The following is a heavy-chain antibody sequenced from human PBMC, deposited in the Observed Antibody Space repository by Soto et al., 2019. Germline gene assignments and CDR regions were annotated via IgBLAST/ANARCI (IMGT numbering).Heavy chain of an antibody. J-gene: IGHJ4*02. CDR1: GSSISSSGYY. CDR2: LYYNVGT. D-gene: IGHD3-16*01. Sequence: SETLSLTCTVSGSSISSSGYYWGWIRQPPGRGLEWIGSLYYNVGTYYNPSLKSRVTISADTSANQFSLMVNSVTAADTAIYYCARLPPRHWVVYWDQGTLLSVSS. V-gene: IGHV4-39*01. CDR3: ARLPPRHWVVY.